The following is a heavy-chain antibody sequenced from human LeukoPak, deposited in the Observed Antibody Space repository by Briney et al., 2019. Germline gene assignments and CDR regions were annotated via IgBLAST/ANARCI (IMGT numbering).Heavy chain of an antibody. J-gene: IGHJ4*02. CDR1: GFTFSSYW. V-gene: IGHV3-7*01. Sequence: GGSLRLSCAASGFTFSSYWMSWVRQAPGKGLEWVANIKQDGSEKHYVDSVKGRFTISRDNAKNSLYLQMNSLRAEDTAVYYCARVPMTVVVPAAIYFDYWGQGTLVTVSS. CDR2: IKQDGSEK. CDR3: ARVPMTVVVPAAIYFDY. D-gene: IGHD2-2*01.